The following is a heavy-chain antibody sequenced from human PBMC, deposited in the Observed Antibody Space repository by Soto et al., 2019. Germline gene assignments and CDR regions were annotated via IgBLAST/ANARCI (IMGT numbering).Heavy chain of an antibody. CDR2: ISGSGGST. V-gene: IGHV3-23*01. CDR1: GFTFSSYA. CDR3: AKHKRFLEGFSQAAFDI. D-gene: IGHD3-3*01. Sequence: EVQLLESGGGLVQPGGSLRLSCAASGFTFSSYAMSWVRQAPGKGLEWVSAISGSGGSTYYADSVKGRFTISRDNSNTTLYLQMNSLRAEDTAVYYCAKHKRFLEGFSQAAFDIWGQGTMVTVSS. J-gene: IGHJ3*02.